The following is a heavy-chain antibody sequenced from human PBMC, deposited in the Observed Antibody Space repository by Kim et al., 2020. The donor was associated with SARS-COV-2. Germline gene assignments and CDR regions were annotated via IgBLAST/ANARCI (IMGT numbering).Heavy chain of an antibody. V-gene: IGHV4-34*01. D-gene: IGHD1-20*01. Sequence: SETLSLTCAVYGGSFSGYYWSWIRQPPGKGLEWIGEINHSGSTNYNPSLKSRVTISVDTSKNQFSLKLSSVTAADTAVYYCARGLNSGYHMDVWGKGTTV. CDR2: INHSGST. CDR3: ARGLNSGYHMDV. J-gene: IGHJ6*03. CDR1: GGSFSGYY.